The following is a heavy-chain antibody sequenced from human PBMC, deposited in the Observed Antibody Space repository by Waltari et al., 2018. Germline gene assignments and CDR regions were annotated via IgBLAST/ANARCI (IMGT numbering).Heavy chain of an antibody. Sequence: QVQLQESGPGLVKPSQTLSLTCTVSGGSISSGSYYWSWIRQPAGKGLEWIGRIYTSGSTNYNPSLKSRVTISVDTSKNQFSLKLSSVTAADTAVYYCARSLYSSRVNWFDPWGQGTLVTVSS. J-gene: IGHJ5*02. CDR2: IYTSGST. D-gene: IGHD6-13*01. V-gene: IGHV4-61*02. CDR3: ARSLYSSRVNWFDP. CDR1: GGSISSGSYY.